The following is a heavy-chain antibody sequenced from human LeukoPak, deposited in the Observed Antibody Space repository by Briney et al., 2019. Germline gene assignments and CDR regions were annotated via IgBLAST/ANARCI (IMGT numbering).Heavy chain of an antibody. CDR2: IYYSGST. J-gene: IGHJ4*02. CDR1: GGSISSYY. Sequence: SETLSFTCTVSGGSISSYYWSWIRQPPGKGLEWIGYIYYSGSTNYNPSLKSRVTISVDTSKNQFSLKLSSVTAADTAVYYCARDFGRVGATSHWGQGTLVTVSS. V-gene: IGHV4-59*01. CDR3: ARDFGRVGATSH. D-gene: IGHD1-26*01.